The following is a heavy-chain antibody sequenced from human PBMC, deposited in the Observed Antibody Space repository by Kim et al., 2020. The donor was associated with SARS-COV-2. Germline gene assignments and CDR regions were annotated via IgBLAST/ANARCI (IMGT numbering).Heavy chain of an antibody. Sequence: GGSLRLSCVASGFTLSSYKMNWVRQAPGKGLEWILYIDTSGTTTYYADSVKGSITIYRSKTKYSLHLNMNSLRVEDTAVYYSPRNTILDSWCQGTLVT. CDR3: PRNTILDS. CDR2: IDTSGTTT. CDR1: GFTLSSYK. J-gene: IGHJ5*01. D-gene: IGHD3-9*01. V-gene: IGHV3-48*03.